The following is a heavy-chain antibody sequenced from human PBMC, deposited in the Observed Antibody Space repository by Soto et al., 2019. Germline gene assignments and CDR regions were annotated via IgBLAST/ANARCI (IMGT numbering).Heavy chain of an antibody. D-gene: IGHD3-10*01. CDR1: GGSFSGHY. J-gene: IGHJ5*02. V-gene: IGHV4-34*01. CDR3: ARGLIYGSGSYYNVAWFDP. Sequence: SETLSLTCAVYGGSFSGHYWSWIRQPPGKGLEWIGESKHSVNTNYNPSLKSRVTISVDTSKNQFSLKLSSVTAADTAVYYCARGLIYGSGSYYNVAWFDPWGQGTLVTVSS. CDR2: SKHSVNT.